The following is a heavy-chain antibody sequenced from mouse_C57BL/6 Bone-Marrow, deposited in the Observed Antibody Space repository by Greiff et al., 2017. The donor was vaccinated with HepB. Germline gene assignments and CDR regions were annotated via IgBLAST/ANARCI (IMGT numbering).Heavy chain of an antibody. CDR2: INPSSGYT. J-gene: IGHJ2*01. Sequence: VKLVEPGAELARPGASVKMSCKASGYTFTSYRMHWVKQRPGQGLEWIGYINPSSGYTKYNQKFKDKATLTSDKSSSTAYMQRSSLTSEDSAVYYCARVVGRDYWGQGTTLTVSS. D-gene: IGHD1-1*01. CDR1: GYTFTSYR. V-gene: IGHV1-4*01. CDR3: ARVVGRDY.